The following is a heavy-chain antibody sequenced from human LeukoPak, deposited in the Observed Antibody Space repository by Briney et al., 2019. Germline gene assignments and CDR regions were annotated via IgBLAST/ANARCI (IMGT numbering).Heavy chain of an antibody. CDR2: IYHSGST. CDR1: GGSISSSNW. V-gene: IGHV4-4*02. Sequence: SGTLSLTCAVSGGSISSSNWWSWVRQPPGKGLEWIGEIYHSGSTNYNPSLKSRVTISVDKSKNQFSLKLSSVTAADTAVYYCASATNLLRFLEWLPPQNWFDPWGQGTLVTVSS. J-gene: IGHJ5*02. CDR3: ASATNLLRFLEWLPPQNWFDP. D-gene: IGHD3-3*01.